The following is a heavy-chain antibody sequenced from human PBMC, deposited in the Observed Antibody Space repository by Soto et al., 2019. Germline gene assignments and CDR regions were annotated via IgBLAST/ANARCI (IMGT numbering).Heavy chain of an antibody. D-gene: IGHD2-8*02. CDR1: GGSFSGYY. Sequence: QVQLQQWGAGLLKPSETLSLTCAVYGGSFSGYYWTWIRQPPGTGLEWIGEINHSGSTHYNPSLKSRVTISVDTSKHQFSLKPTSVTAADTAVYYCARDKITGVFDYWGQGTLVTVSS. CDR3: ARDKITGVFDY. CDR2: INHSGST. J-gene: IGHJ4*02. V-gene: IGHV4-34*01.